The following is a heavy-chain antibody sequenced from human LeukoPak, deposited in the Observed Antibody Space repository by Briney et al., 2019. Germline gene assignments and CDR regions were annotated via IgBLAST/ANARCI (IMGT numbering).Heavy chain of an antibody. CDR1: DDSIRSSNYY. CDR3: ARDFSSSSGGYDAFDI. V-gene: IGHV4-39*07. J-gene: IGHJ3*02. CDR2: IYYSGST. D-gene: IGHD6-6*01. Sequence: SETLSLTCTVSDDSIRSSNYYWGWIRQPPGKGLGWLGRIYYSGSTYYNPSLQSRVIISIDTSKNQFSLELSSVTAADTAVYNCARDFSSSSGGYDAFDIWGQGTMVTVSS.